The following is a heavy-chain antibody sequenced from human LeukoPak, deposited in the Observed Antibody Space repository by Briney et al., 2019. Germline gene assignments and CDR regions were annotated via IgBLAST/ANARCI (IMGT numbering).Heavy chain of an antibody. CDR2: INPNSGGT. J-gene: IGHJ6*04. V-gene: IGHV1-2*02. Sequence: ASVKVSCKASGYTFTGYYMHWVRQVPGQGLEWMGWINPNSGGTNYAQKFQGRVTMTRDTSISTAYMELSRLRSDDTAVYYCARDHYDTSDLGVWGRGTTVTISS. CDR3: ARDHYDTSDLGV. CDR1: GYTFTGYY. D-gene: IGHD3-9*01.